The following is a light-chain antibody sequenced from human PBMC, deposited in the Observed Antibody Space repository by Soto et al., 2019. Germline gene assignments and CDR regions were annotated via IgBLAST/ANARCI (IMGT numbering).Light chain of an antibody. CDR2: DVT. J-gene: IGLJ2*01. CDR3: CSYAGSYSLI. V-gene: IGLV2-11*01. CDR1: SSDVGGYNR. Sequence: QSALTQPPSVSGSPGQSVTISCTGTSSDVGGYNRVSWYQQPPGTAPKLIIYDVTKQPSGVPDRFSGSKSGNTASLTISGLQAEDEADYYCCSYAGSYSLIFGGGTKLTVL.